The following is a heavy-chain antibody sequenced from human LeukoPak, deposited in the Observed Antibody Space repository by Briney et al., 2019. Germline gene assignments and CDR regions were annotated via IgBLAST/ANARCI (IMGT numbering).Heavy chain of an antibody. J-gene: IGHJ5*02. CDR1: GYTFSSYD. Sequence: ASVKVSCKASGYTFSSYDINWVRQATGQGLEWMGWMNPNSGNTGYAQKFQGRVTMTRNTSISIAYMELSSLRSEDTAMYYCARGSSSSCNWFDPWGQGTLVTVSS. V-gene: IGHV1-8*01. CDR3: ARGSSSSCNWFDP. D-gene: IGHD6-13*01. CDR2: MNPNSGNT.